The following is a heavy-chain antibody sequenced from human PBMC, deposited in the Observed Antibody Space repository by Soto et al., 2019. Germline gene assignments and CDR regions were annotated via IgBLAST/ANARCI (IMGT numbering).Heavy chain of an antibody. Sequence: QVQLVQSGAEVKKPGSSVKVSCKAFGGTFSSYAISWVRQAPGQGLEWMGGIIPLFGPTNYAPKFQGRVAITADERARTAYMDLSRLKSEETDVYYCATNNRASYHFDYWGQGTLVTVSS. CDR1: GGTFSSYA. V-gene: IGHV1-69*01. J-gene: IGHJ4*02. CDR2: IIPLFGPT. D-gene: IGHD3-16*02. CDR3: ATNNRASYHFDY.